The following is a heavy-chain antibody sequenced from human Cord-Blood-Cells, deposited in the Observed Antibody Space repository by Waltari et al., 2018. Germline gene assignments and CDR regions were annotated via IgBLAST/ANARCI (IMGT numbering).Heavy chain of an antibody. D-gene: IGHD4-4*01. CDR1: GGPISSYY. CDR3: ARDNATTVTTNWFDP. V-gene: IGHV4-4*07. J-gene: IGHJ5*02. Sequence: QVQLQESGPGLVKPSETLSLTCTVSGGPISSYYWRWIRQPAGKGLEWIGRIYTSGSTNYHPSLKSRVTMSVDTSKNQFSLKLSSVTAADTAVYYCARDNATTVTTNWFDPWGQGTLVTVSS. CDR2: IYTSGST.